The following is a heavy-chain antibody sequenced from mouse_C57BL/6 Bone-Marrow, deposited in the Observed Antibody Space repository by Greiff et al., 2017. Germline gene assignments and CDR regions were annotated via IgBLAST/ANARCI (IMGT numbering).Heavy chain of an antibody. D-gene: IGHD1-1*01. CDR3: ARRPITTVVAHWYFDV. CDR2: IYPSDSET. CDR1: GYTFTSYW. J-gene: IGHJ1*03. Sequence: VQLQQPGAELVRPGSSVKLSCKASGYTFTSYWMDWVKQRPGQGLEWIGNIYPSDSETHYNQKFKDKATLTVDKSSSTAYMQLSSLTSEDSAVYYCARRPITTVVAHWYFDVGGTGTTVTVSS. V-gene: IGHV1-61*01.